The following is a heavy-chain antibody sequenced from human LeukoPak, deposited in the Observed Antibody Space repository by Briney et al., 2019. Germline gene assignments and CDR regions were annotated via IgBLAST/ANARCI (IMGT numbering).Heavy chain of an antibody. V-gene: IGHV3-23*01. Sequence: GGSLRLSCAASGLSVGTYGMSWVRQAPGKGLEWVSTFSGNGETTHYADSVKGRFTISRDNSKNTLYLQMNSLRVEDTALYYCGKGGVNYDSRHSEGFDVWGERT. CDR3: GKGGVNYDSRHSEGFDV. CDR1: GLSVGTYG. J-gene: IGHJ3*01. CDR2: FSGNGETT. D-gene: IGHD3-3*01.